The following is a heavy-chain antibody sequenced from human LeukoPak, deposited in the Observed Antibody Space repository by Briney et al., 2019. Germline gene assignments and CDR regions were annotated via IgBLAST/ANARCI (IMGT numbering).Heavy chain of an antibody. Sequence: GGSLTLSCAASGFTFSSYNMNWVRQAPGKGLEWVSSISSSSSYLYYADSVKGRFTISRDNAKNSLYLQMNSLRAEDTAVNYCARDLRVAFCSGGSCGYYGMDVWGQGTTVTVSS. V-gene: IGHV3-21*01. CDR3: ARDLRVAFCSGGSCGYYGMDV. CDR2: ISSSSSYL. D-gene: IGHD2-15*01. J-gene: IGHJ6*02. CDR1: GFTFSSYN.